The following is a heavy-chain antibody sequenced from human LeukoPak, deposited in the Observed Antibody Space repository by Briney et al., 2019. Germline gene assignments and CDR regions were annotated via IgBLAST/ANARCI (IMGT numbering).Heavy chain of an antibody. V-gene: IGHV3-23*01. CDR1: GFTFSSYA. J-gene: IGHJ5*02. CDR2: ISGSGGST. CDR3: AKGHYSNYVGGNWFDP. D-gene: IGHD4-11*01. Sequence: PGRSLRLSCAASGFTFSSYAMSWVRQAPGKGLEWVSAISGSGGSTYYADSVKGRFTISRDNSKNTLYLQMNSLRAEDTAVYYCAKGHYSNYVGGNWFDPWGQGTLVTVSS.